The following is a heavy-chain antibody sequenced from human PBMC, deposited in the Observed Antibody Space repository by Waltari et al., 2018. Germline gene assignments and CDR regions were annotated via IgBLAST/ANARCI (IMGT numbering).Heavy chain of an antibody. Sequence: EVQLVQSGAEVKKPGESLKISCTDFGYSFTSHWIASVRPMPGQGLEGTGIVYPGDSGTSYSPSLQDQVPISADKSISTAYLQWSSLKASDTAMYYCAVLGAVEMATSGAFDVWGQGTMVTVSS. J-gene: IGHJ3*01. CDR1: GYSFTSHW. CDR2: VYPGDSGT. D-gene: IGHD5-12*01. V-gene: IGHV5-51*01. CDR3: AVLGAVEMATSGAFDV.